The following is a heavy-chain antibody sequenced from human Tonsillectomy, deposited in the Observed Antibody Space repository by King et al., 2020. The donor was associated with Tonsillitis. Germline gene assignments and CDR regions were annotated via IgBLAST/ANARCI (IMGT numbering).Heavy chain of an antibody. J-gene: IGHJ4*02. Sequence: VQLQESGPGLVKPSETLSLTCAVSGYSINSGYYWGWIRQPPGKGLEWIGSIYHSGSTYCNPSLKSRVTISVDTSKNQFSLKLSPVTAADTAVYYCAQSGLYSGYDLGKYYFDYWGQGTLVTVSS. CDR1: GYSINSGYY. V-gene: IGHV4-38-2*01. CDR2: IYHSGST. CDR3: AQSGLYSGYDLGKYYFDY. D-gene: IGHD5-12*01.